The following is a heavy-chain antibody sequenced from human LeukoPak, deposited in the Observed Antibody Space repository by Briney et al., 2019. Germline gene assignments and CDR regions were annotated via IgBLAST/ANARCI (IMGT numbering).Heavy chain of an antibody. J-gene: IGHJ4*02. CDR1: GFTFSNYN. D-gene: IGHD3-16*01. Sequence: TGGSLRLSCAASGFTFSNYNMNCVRQAPGKGLEWVSYISRSSTTIYYAASVRGRFTISRDDAKNSLYLQMDSLRAEDTAVYYCARSWGSLRRLYFDYWGQGTPVTVSS. V-gene: IGHV3-48*01. CDR3: ARSWGSLRRLYFDY. CDR2: ISRSSTTI.